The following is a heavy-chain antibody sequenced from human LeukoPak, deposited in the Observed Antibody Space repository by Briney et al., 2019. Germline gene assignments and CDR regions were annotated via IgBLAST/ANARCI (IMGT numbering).Heavy chain of an antibody. CDR2: ISYDGSNK. D-gene: IGHD3-10*01. Sequence: GGSLRLSCAASGFTFRNYGMHWVRQAPGKGLDWVALISYDGSNKYYADSVKGRFTVSRDNSKNTLYLQMNSLRAEDTAVYYCANSETVTTLRGVVTKLSLDYWGQGTLVTVSS. CDR3: ANSETVTTLRGVVTKLSLDY. CDR1: GFTFRNYG. V-gene: IGHV3-30*18. J-gene: IGHJ4*02.